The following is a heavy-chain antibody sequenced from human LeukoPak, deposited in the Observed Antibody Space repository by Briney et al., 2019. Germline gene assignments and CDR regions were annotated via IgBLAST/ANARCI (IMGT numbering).Heavy chain of an antibody. Sequence: GSLRLSCAASGCTFSSYAMHWVRQAPGKGLEGGAGISYDGSNKYYADSVKGRFTISRDNSKNTLYLQMNSLRAEDTAVYYCARHGHYYGSLDSWGQGTLVTASS. V-gene: IGHV3-30-3*01. CDR3: ARHGHYYGSLDS. J-gene: IGHJ4*02. D-gene: IGHD3-10*01. CDR2: ISYDGSNK. CDR1: GCTFSSYA.